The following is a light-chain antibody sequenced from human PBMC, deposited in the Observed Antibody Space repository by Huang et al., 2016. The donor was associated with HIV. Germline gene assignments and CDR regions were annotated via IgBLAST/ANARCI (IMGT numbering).Light chain of an antibody. CDR1: QGISNS. Sequence: DIQMTQSPSSLSASVGDRVTITCRASQGISNSLAWYQQKPGKAPKLLLYAASRLESGVPSRFGGSGSGTDDTLTISSLQPEDFATYYCQQYYSSLGGFTFGPGTKVDIK. CDR2: AAS. CDR3: QQYYSSLGGFT. V-gene: IGKV1-NL1*01. J-gene: IGKJ3*01.